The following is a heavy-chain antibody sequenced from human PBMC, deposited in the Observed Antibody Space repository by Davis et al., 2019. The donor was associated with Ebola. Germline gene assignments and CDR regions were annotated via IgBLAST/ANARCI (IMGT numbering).Heavy chain of an antibody. V-gene: IGHV1-3*01. CDR2: INAGNGNT. CDR1: GYTFTSYG. Sequence: ASVKVSCKASGYTFTSYGISWVRQAPGQRLEWMGWINAGNGNTKYSQKFQGRVTITRDTSASTAYMELSSLRSEDTAVYYCASGRGIQLWLTVWGQGTTVTVSS. CDR3: ASGRGIQLWLTV. D-gene: IGHD5-18*01. J-gene: IGHJ6*02.